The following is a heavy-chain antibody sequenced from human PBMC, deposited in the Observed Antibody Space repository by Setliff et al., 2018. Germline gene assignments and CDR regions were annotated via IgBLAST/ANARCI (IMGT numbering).Heavy chain of an antibody. CDR1: GGSFGTYY. D-gene: IGHD5-12*01. CDR3: ARVDGDGYKERYFDY. V-gene: IGHV4-34*01. J-gene: IGHJ4*02. Sequence: SETLSLTCAVYGGSFGTYYWIWIRQPPGKGLEWIGEINHSGSTNYNPSLKSRVTISVDTSKNQFSLKLSSVTAADTAVYYCARVDGDGYKERYFDYWGQGTLVTVSS. CDR2: INHSGST.